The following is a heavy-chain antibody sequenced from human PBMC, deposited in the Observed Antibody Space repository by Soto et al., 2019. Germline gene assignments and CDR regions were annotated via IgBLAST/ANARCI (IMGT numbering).Heavy chain of an antibody. CDR3: AKENRIVVVPAAIRHNWFDP. V-gene: IGHV3-23*01. CDR1: GFTFSSYA. D-gene: IGHD2-2*02. CDR2: ISGSGGST. J-gene: IGHJ5*02. Sequence: GGSLRLSCAASGFTFSSYAMSWVRQAPGKGLEWVSAISGSGGSTYYADSVKGRFTISRDNSKNTLYLQMNSLRAEDTAVYYCAKENRIVVVPAAIRHNWFDPWGQGTLVTVSS.